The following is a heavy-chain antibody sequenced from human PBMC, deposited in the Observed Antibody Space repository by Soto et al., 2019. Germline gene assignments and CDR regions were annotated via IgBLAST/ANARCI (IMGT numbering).Heavy chain of an antibody. CDR1: GFTFSSYA. D-gene: IGHD4-17*01. V-gene: IGHV3-30-3*01. Sequence: QVQLVESGGGVVQPGRSLRLSCAASGFTFSSYAMHWVRQAPGKGLEWVAVISYDGSNKYYADSAKGRFTISRDNSKNTVYLQMNSLRAEDTAGYYCSRDDYGDPGPLGYWGQGTLVTVSS. CDR2: ISYDGSNK. CDR3: SRDDYGDPGPLGY. J-gene: IGHJ4*02.